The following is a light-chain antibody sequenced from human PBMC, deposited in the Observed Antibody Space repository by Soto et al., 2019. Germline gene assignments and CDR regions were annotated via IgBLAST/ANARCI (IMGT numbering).Light chain of an antibody. CDR1: QSVSSY. CDR2: DAS. V-gene: IGKV3-11*01. CDR3: QKRSNWPLT. J-gene: IGKJ4*01. Sequence: EIVLTQSPATLSLSPGERATLSCRASQSVSSYLAWYQQKPGQAPRLLIYDASNRATGIPARFSGSGSGTDFTLTISSLEPEDVAVDYCQKRSNWPLTFGGGTKVEIK.